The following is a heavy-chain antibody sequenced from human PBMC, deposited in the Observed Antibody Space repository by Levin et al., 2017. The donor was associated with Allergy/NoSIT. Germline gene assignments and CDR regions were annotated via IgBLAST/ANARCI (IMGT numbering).Heavy chain of an antibody. CDR3: ARVGVTILRGVIITNWFDP. V-gene: IGHV4-34*01. D-gene: IGHD3-10*01. CDR1: GGSFSGYY. Sequence: SETLSLTCAVYGGSFSGYYWSWIRQPPGKGLEWIGEINHSGSTNYNPSLKSRVTISVDTSKNQFSLKLSSVTAADTAVYYCARVGVTILRGVIITNWFDPWGQGPLVTVSS. J-gene: IGHJ5*02. CDR2: INHSGST.